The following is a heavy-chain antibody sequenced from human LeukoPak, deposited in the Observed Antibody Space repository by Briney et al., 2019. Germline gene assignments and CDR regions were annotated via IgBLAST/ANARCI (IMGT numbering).Heavy chain of an antibody. CDR3: ARGGGPGNYPFDF. V-gene: IGHV1-46*01. J-gene: IGHJ4*02. D-gene: IGHD1-7*01. Sequence: ASVKVSCKASGYTFTTYYMHWVRQAPGQGLEWVGIINPRGGSTTYAQKFQGRVTMTRDTSTSTVYMELSRLKSDDTAVYYCARGGGPGNYPFDFWGQGTLVTVSS. CDR1: GYTFTTYY. CDR2: INPRGGST.